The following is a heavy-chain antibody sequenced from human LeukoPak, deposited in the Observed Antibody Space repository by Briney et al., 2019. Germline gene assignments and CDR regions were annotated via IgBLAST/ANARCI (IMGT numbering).Heavy chain of an antibody. J-gene: IGHJ4*02. CDR2: IDPDGSDI. V-gene: IGHV3-7*04. CDR1: GLTISKSW. Sequence: PGGSLRLSCAVSGLTISKSWMIWVRQAPGKGLEWVANIDPDGSDIYYVDSVKGRFTVSRDNAKNSLYLQMNSLRVEDTATYYCIRGSSSYWGQGTLVTV. CDR3: IRGSSSY.